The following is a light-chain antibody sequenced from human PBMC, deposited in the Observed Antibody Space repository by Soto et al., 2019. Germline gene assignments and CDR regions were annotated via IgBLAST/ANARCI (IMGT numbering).Light chain of an antibody. V-gene: IGLV1-44*01. CDR1: SSNIGSNT. CDR3: AAWDDSLNGGV. Sequence: QSVLTQPPSVSATPGQRVTISCSGSSSNIGSNTVNWYQQLPGTAPKLVIYSNNQRPSGVPDRFSGSKSGTSASLATSGLQSEDEADYYCAAWDDSLNGGVFGGGTKVTVL. CDR2: SNN. J-gene: IGLJ3*02.